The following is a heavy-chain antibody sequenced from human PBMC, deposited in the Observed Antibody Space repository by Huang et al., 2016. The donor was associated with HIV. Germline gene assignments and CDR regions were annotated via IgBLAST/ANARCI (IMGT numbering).Heavy chain of an antibody. CDR3: SRAALPTPTDTSGWPH. CDR2: INPSAGST. J-gene: IGHJ4*02. CDR1: GYTFTSHY. V-gene: IGHV1-46*01. D-gene: IGHD6-19*01. Sequence: QVQLLQSGAEVRKPGASVNVSCKASGYTFTSHYIHWVRQAPGQGLEWMAIINPSAGSTSYAQKFKGRIKVTRDTSTRTVYMDLSDLKSEDTALYYCSRAALPTPTDTSGWPHWGQGTLVTVSS.